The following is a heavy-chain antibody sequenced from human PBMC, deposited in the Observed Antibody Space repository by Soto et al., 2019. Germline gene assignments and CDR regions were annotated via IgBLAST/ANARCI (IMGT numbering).Heavy chain of an antibody. D-gene: IGHD1-26*01. CDR2: ISAYNGNT. Sequence: GASVKVSCKASGYTFTSYGISWVRQAPGQGLEWMGWISAYNGNTSYAQKLQGRVTMTTDTSTSTAYMELRSLRSDDTAVYYCARQELPPYYYYYGMDVWGQGTTVTVSS. CDR1: GYTFTSYG. V-gene: IGHV1-18*04. CDR3: ARQELPPYYYYYGMDV. J-gene: IGHJ6*02.